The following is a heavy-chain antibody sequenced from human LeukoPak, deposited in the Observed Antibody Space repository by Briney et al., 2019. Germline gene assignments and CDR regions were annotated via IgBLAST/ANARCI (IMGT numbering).Heavy chain of an antibody. V-gene: IGHV2-5*01. CDR1: GFSLSTSGVG. Sequence: SGPTLVKPTQTLTLTCTFSGFSLSTSGVGVGWIRQPPGKALEWLALIYWNDDKRYSPSLKSRLTITKDTSKNQVVLTMTNIDPVDTATYYCAHIADGYYYGSGSYYGTWFDPWGQGTLVTVSS. J-gene: IGHJ5*02. CDR2: IYWNDDK. D-gene: IGHD3-10*01. CDR3: AHIADGYYYGSGSYYGTWFDP.